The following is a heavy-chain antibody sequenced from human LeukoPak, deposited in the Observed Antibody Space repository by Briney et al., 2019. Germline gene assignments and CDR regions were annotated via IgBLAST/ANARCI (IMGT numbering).Heavy chain of an antibody. CDR2: IYYSGST. V-gene: IGHV4-59*11. CDR3: ARATYYYDSSGYYPLFDY. Sequence: SETLSLTCTVSGGSISSHYWSWIRQPPGKGLEWIGYIYYSGSTNYNPSLKSRVTISVDTSKNQFSLKLSSVTAADTAVYYCARATYYYDSSGYYPLFDYWGQGTLVAVSS. CDR1: GGSISSHY. D-gene: IGHD3-22*01. J-gene: IGHJ4*02.